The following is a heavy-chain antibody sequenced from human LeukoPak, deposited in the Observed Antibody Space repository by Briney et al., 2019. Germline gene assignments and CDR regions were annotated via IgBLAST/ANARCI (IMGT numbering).Heavy chain of an antibody. V-gene: IGHV4-4*07. Sequence: PSETLSLTCTVSGGSISSYYWSWIRQPAGKGLEWIGRIYTSGSTNYNPSLKSRVTMSVDTSKNQFSLKLSSVTAADTAVYYCAREVKDDILTGYVEDIWGQGTMVTVSS. J-gene: IGHJ3*02. D-gene: IGHD3-9*01. CDR2: IYTSGST. CDR3: AREVKDDILTGYVEDI. CDR1: GGSISSYY.